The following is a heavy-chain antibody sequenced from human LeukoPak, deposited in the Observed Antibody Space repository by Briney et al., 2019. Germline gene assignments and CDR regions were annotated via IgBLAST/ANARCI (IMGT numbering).Heavy chain of an antibody. Sequence: GGSLRLSCAASGFTFDDYAVHWVRQAPGKGLEWVSGISWNSGSIGYADSVKGRFTISRDNAKNSLYLQMNSLRAEDTALYYCAKEDRDSSGYLRNWGQGTLVTVSS. J-gene: IGHJ4*02. CDR3: AKEDRDSSGYLRN. V-gene: IGHV3-9*01. CDR1: GFTFDDYA. D-gene: IGHD3-22*01. CDR2: ISWNSGSI.